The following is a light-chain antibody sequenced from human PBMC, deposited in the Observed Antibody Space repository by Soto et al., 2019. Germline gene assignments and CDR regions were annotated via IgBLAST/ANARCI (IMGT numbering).Light chain of an antibody. J-gene: IGLJ3*02. CDR3: QSYDSSLSGSNWV. CDR1: SSNIGAGYD. CDR2: GNS. Sequence: QAVVTQPPSVSRAPGQRVTISCTGSSSNIGAGYDVHWYQQLPGTAPKLLIYGNSNRPSGVPDRFSGSKSGTSASLAITGLQAEDEADYYCQSYDSSLSGSNWVFGGGTKVTVL. V-gene: IGLV1-40*01.